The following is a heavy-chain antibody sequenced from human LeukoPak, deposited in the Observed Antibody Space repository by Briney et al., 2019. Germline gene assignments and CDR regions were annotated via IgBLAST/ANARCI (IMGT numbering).Heavy chain of an antibody. J-gene: IGHJ4*02. V-gene: IGHV1-69*05. CDR1: GCTFSSYA. CDR2: IIPIFGTA. CDR3: ARSHDISMIVVGYYFDY. D-gene: IGHD3-22*01. Sequence: SVTVSCKASGCTFSSYAISWVRQAPGQGLEWMGGIIPIFGTANYAQKFQGRVTITTDESTSTAYMELSSLRSEDTAVYYCARSHDISMIVVGYYFDYWGQGTLVTVSS.